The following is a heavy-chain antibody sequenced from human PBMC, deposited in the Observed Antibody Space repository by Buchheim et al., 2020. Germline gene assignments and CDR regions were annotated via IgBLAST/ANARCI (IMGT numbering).Heavy chain of an antibody. CDR1: GGSISSDY. CDR3: ARGSGNSWHLLH. D-gene: IGHD6-13*01. V-gene: IGHV4-59*01. CDR2: IFYSGNT. Sequence: QVQLQESGPGQVKPSETLSLTCTVSGGSISSDYWSWIRQSPGKGLEWIGCIFYSGNTHYNPSLQSRVTISSDTSKNQFSLKLNSVTAADTAVYYCARGSGNSWHLLHWGQGTL. J-gene: IGHJ1*01.